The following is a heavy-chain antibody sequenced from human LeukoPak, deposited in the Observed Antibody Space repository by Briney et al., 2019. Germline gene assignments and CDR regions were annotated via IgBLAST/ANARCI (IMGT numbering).Heavy chain of an antibody. CDR2: SDPEDGET. CDR1: GYTLTELS. V-gene: IGHV1-24*01. Sequence: ASVKVSCKVSGYTLTELSMHWVRQAPGKGLEWMGGSDPEDGETIYAQKFQGRVTMTEDTSTDTAYMELSSLRSEDTAVYYCATTPRFLEWLLYGNWFDPWGQGTLVTVSS. J-gene: IGHJ5*02. CDR3: ATTPRFLEWLLYGNWFDP. D-gene: IGHD3-3*01.